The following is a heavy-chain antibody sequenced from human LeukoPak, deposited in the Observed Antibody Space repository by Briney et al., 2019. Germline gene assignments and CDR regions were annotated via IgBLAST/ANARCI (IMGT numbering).Heavy chain of an antibody. Sequence: SETLSLTSTVSGGSISSYYWSWIRQPPGKGLEWIGYIYYSGSTNYNPSLKSRVTISVDTSKNQFSLKLSSVTAADTAVYYCAGSIAVAGIDYWGQGTLVTVSS. D-gene: IGHD6-19*01. CDR1: GGSISSYY. CDR3: AGSIAVAGIDY. J-gene: IGHJ4*02. V-gene: IGHV4-59*01. CDR2: IYYSGST.